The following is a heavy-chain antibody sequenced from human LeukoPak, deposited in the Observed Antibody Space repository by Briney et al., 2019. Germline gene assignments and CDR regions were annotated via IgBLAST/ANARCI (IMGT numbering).Heavy chain of an antibody. D-gene: IGHD6-6*01. V-gene: IGHV1-46*01. J-gene: IGHJ4*02. CDR1: GYTFTDSY. CDR3: GRGLSIAARHFVY. CDR2: SNPSGGST. Sequence: ASANVSCKGSGYTFTDSYLHWVRQAPAQEVEWMGLSNPSGGSTQYAHKFQGTITMTRGTSTNTVYIELSSLRSEDTAVYFCGRGLSIAARHFVYRGQGTLVTVSS.